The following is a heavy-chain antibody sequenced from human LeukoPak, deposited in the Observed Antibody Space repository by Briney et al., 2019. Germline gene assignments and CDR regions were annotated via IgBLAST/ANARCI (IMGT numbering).Heavy chain of an antibody. V-gene: IGHV4-59*01. CDR2: IYYSGST. CDR3: ARGTIQLWLNYFDY. CDR1: GGSISSYY. D-gene: IGHD5-18*01. J-gene: IGHJ4*02. Sequence: SETLSLTCTVSGGSISSYYWSWVRQPPGKGLEWIGYIYYSGSTNYNPSLKSRVTISVDTSKNQFSLKLSSVTAADTAVYYCARGTIQLWLNYFDYWGQGTLVTVSS.